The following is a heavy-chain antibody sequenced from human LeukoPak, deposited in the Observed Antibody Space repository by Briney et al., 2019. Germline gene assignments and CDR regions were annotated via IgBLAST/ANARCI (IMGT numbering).Heavy chain of an antibody. Sequence: PGGSLRLSCAASGFTVSSDAMSWVRQAAGKGMEWVSAISGSGGSTYYADSVKGRFTISRDNSKNTLYLQMNSLRAEDTAVYYCAKDCGGDCYPPRPAFDIWGQGTMVTVSS. CDR2: ISGSGGST. J-gene: IGHJ3*02. CDR3: AKDCGGDCYPPRPAFDI. D-gene: IGHD2-21*02. V-gene: IGHV3-23*01. CDR1: GFTVSSDA.